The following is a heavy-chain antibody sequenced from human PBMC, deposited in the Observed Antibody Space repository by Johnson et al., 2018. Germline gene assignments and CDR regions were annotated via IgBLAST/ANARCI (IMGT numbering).Heavy chain of an antibody. CDR3: AKGTAWYSSSWYFDY. D-gene: IGHD6-13*01. Sequence: VQLVESGGGLVQPGGSLRISCAPSGFSFSSYAMSWVRQAPGTGLEWVSAIGTSGGRTYYADSVKGRFTISRDNSKNTFFLQMNSLRDEDTAVYYCAKGTAWYSSSWYFDYWGQGTLVTVSS. J-gene: IGHJ4*02. V-gene: IGHV3-23*04. CDR1: GFSFSSYA. CDR2: IGTSGGRT.